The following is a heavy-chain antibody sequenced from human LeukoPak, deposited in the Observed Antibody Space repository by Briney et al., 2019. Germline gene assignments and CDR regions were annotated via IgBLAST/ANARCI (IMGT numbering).Heavy chain of an antibody. CDR1: GFTFSNYP. CDR2: ISGDGGST. J-gene: IGHJ5*02. CDR3: ARDYSSGWSNWFDP. V-gene: IGHV3-64*01. D-gene: IGHD6-19*01. Sequence: PGGSLRLSCAASGFTFSNYPMHWVRQAPGKGLEYVSAISGDGGSTYYANSVKGRFTISRDNSKNTLYLQMGSLRAEDMAIYYCARDYSSGWSNWFDPWGQGTLVDVSS.